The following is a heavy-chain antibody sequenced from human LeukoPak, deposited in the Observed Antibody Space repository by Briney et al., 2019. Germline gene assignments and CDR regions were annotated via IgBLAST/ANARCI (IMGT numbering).Heavy chain of an antibody. CDR1: GFTFSSYG. CDR3: AHGAMYQLDY. CDR2: IIGGGGST. J-gene: IGHJ4*02. V-gene: IGHV3-23*01. D-gene: IGHD2-2*01. Sequence: GGTLRLSCAASGFTFSSYGMTWVRQAPGKGLEWVSGIIGGGGSTYYADSVKGRFTISGDNSRNTLFLQMNSLRAEDTAVYYCAHGAMYQLDYWGQGTLVTVSS.